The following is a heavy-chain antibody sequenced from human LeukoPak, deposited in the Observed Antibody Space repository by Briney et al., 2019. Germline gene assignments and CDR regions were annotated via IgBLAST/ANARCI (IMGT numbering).Heavy chain of an antibody. CDR1: GGSASSGSYY. CDR3: ASAPGLLEPYNWFDP. J-gene: IGHJ5*02. V-gene: IGHV4-61*01. Sequence: PSETLSLTCTVSGGSASSGSYYWSWIRQPPGKGLEWIGYIYYSGSTNYNPSLKSRVTISVDTSKNQFSLKLSSVAAADTAVYYCASAPGLLEPYNWFDPWGQGTLVTVSS. CDR2: IYYSGST. D-gene: IGHD1-14*01.